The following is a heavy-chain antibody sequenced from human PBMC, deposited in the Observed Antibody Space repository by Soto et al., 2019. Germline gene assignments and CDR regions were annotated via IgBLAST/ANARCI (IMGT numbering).Heavy chain of an antibody. Sequence: QVQLVESGGGVVQPGRSLRLSCAASGFTFSSYGMHWVRQAQGKGLEWVAVISYDGSNKYYADSVKGRFTISRDNSKNTLYLQMNSLRGEDTAVYYCAQGGGGSKRLVDCGQGNLGTVSS. D-gene: IGHD2-15*01. V-gene: IGHV3-30*18. CDR2: ISYDGSNK. CDR1: GFTFSSYG. J-gene: IGHJ4*02. CDR3: AQGGGGSKRLVD.